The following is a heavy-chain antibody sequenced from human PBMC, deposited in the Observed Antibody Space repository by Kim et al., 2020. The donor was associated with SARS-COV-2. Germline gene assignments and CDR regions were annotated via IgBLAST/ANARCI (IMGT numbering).Heavy chain of an antibody. J-gene: IGHJ5*02. CDR3: ARSLRDSLHGGLDT. CDR2: VYYMGNT. V-gene: IGHV4-39*01. Sequence: SETLSLTCNVYGGSMSGGKYYWGWLRQSPGKGLEWISSVYYMGNTYNNPSLNSRVIMSIDTSKNQFSLKLTSVTAADTAVYYCARSLRDSLHGGLDTWGQGALVTVSS. CDR1: GGSMSGGKYY. D-gene: IGHD2-15*01.